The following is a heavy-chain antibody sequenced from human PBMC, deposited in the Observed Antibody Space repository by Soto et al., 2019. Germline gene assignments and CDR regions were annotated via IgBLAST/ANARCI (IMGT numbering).Heavy chain of an antibody. CDR3: ARHAVTMVRGVPSSYYYGMDV. CDR2: IYYSGST. CDR1: GGSISSSSYY. D-gene: IGHD3-10*01. Sequence: PSETLSLTCTVSGGSISSSSYYWGWIRQPPGKGLEWIGSIYYSGSTYYNPSLKSRVTISVDTSKNQFSLKLSSVTAADTAVYYCARHAVTMVRGVPSSYYYGMDVWGQGTTVTVSS. V-gene: IGHV4-39*01. J-gene: IGHJ6*02.